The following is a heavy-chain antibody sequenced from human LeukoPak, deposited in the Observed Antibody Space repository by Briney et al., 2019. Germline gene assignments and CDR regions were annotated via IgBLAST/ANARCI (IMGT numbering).Heavy chain of an antibody. Sequence: ASVKVSCKASGGTFSSYAISWVRQAPGQGLEWMGGIIPTFGTANYAQKFQGRVTITADESTSTAYMELSSLRSEDTAVYYCAGGYSSSWYPRPPFFDYWGQGTLVTVSS. CDR2: IIPTFGTA. J-gene: IGHJ4*02. CDR3: AGGYSSSWYPRPPFFDY. D-gene: IGHD6-13*01. V-gene: IGHV1-69*13. CDR1: GGTFSSYA.